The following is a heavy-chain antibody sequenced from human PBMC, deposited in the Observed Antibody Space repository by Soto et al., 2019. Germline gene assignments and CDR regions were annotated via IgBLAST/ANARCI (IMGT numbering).Heavy chain of an antibody. D-gene: IGHD3-22*01. Sequence: EVQLLESGGGLVQPGGSLRLSCAASGLTFSSYAMSWVRQAPGKGLEWVPGISSGGGSTYYADSVKGRFTVSRDKSKDTLFLQMTSPSAEDTALYYCAKMPPASDYYDVTGYRWYFGLWGRVTLVTVSS. CDR1: GLTFSSYA. V-gene: IGHV3-23*01. CDR2: ISSGGGST. CDR3: AKMPPASDYYDVTGYRWYFGL. J-gene: IGHJ2*01.